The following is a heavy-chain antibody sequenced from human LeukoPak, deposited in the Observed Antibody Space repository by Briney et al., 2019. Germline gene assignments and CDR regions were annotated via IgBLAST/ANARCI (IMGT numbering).Heavy chain of an antibody. D-gene: IGHD3-22*01. CDR1: GFTFSSYG. CDR2: ISYDGSNK. V-gene: IGHV3-30*18. CDR3: AKQYYYDSSGYLFQH. Sequence: GRSLRLSCAASGFTFSSYGMHWVRQAPGKGLEWVAVISYDGSNKYCADSVKGRFTISRDNSKNTLYLQMNSLRAEDTAVYYCAKQYYYDSSGYLFQHWGQGTLVTVSS. J-gene: IGHJ1*01.